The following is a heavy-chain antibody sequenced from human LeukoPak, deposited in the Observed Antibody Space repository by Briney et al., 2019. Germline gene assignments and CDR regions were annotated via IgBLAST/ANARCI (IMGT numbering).Heavy chain of an antibody. V-gene: IGHV3-48*04. CDR2: ISSSSSTI. D-gene: IGHD3-22*01. J-gene: IGHJ3*02. CDR1: GVTFSSYS. Sequence: GGSLRLSCAASGVTFSSYSMNGGREAPGKGLGWGSYISSSSSTIYYADSVKGRFTISRDNAKNSLYLQMNSLRAEDTALYHCARGGRYMSSGYYVPHHAFDIWGQGTTVTVSS. CDR3: ARGGRYMSSGYYVPHHAFDI.